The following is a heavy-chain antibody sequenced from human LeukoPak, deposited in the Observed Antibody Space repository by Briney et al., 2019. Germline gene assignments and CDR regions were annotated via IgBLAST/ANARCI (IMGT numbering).Heavy chain of an antibody. D-gene: IGHD3-9*01. CDR1: GYTFTTHD. CDR3: ARGLGDYHTDWFPVSGY. V-gene: IGHV1-8*01. CDR2: MDAVRGDT. Sequence: ASVEVSCKPSGYTFTTHDTTWVRKATGQGCEWIGWMDAVRGDTGYAQKFQGRVTMTRNTSISTAYMELSSLGSEDTAIYYCARGLGDYHTDWFPVSGYWGQGTLVTASS. J-gene: IGHJ4*02.